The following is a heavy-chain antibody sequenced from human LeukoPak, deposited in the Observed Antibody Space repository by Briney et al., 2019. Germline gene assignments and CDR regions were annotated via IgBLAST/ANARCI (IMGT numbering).Heavy chain of an antibody. CDR2: FDPEDGET. CDR1: GYTVTELS. J-gene: IGHJ3*02. D-gene: IGHD6-25*01. Sequence: ASVKVSCKVSGYTVTELSMHWVRRTPGKGLEWMGGFDPEDGETIYAQKFQGRVTMTEDTSTDTAYMELSSLRSEDTAVYYCATLGLVAAHSDAFDIWGQGTMVTVSS. V-gene: IGHV1-24*01. CDR3: ATLGLVAAHSDAFDI.